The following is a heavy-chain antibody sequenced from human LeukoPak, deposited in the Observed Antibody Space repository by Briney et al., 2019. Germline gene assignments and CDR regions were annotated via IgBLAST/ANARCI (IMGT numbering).Heavy chain of an antibody. Sequence: PSETLSLTCTVSGGSISSSNYYWGWIRQPPGKGLEGIGNIFYSGSTHYNPSLKSRVTISVDTSKNQFSLKLNSVTAADTAVYHCARDGYYGSGSYYNRVDYWGQGTLVTVSS. CDR1: GGSISSSNYY. CDR2: IFYSGST. CDR3: ARDGYYGSGSYYNRVDY. V-gene: IGHV4-39*02. D-gene: IGHD3-10*01. J-gene: IGHJ4*02.